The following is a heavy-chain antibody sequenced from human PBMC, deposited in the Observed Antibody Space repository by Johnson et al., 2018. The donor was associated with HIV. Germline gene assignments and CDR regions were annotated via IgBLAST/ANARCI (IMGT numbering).Heavy chain of an antibody. D-gene: IGHD3-16*01. V-gene: IGHV3-53*01. CDR1: GFTVSSNY. CDR2: IYSGGST. J-gene: IGHJ3*02. Sequence: ESGGGLIQPGGSLRLSCAASGFTVSSNYMSWVRQAPGKGLEWVSVIYSGGSTYYADSVKGRFTISRDNSKNMKYLQMNSLRAEDTAVYYCARAFSYGASDIWGQGTMVTVSS. CDR3: ARAFSYGASDI.